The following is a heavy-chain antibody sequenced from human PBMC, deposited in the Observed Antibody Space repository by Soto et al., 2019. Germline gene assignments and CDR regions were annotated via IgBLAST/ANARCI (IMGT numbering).Heavy chain of an antibody. D-gene: IGHD3-3*01. V-gene: IGHV3-9*01. CDR2: ISYDSGAI. Sequence: GGSLRLSCAASGFTFDDHAMXXVRQXXGKGLEWVSGISYDSGAIGYADSVKGRFTISRDNAKNSLYLQMNSLRDEDTAVYYCARESRFLEWLSLNWFDPWGQGTLVTVSS. J-gene: IGHJ5*02. CDR3: ARESRFLEWLSLNWFDP. CDR1: GFTFDDHA.